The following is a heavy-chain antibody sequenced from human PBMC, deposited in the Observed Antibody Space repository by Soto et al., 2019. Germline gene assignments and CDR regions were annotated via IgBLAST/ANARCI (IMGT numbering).Heavy chain of an antibody. V-gene: IGHV1-69*13. D-gene: IGHD5-18*01. CDR2: IIPIFGTA. CDR1: GGSFSSYA. CDR3: ARARIQLWSRQPPVFYY. Sequence: GASVKVSCEACGGSFSSYAISWVRQAPGQGLEWMGGIIPIFGTANYAQKFQGRVTITADESTSTAYMELSSLRSEDTAVYYCARARIQLWSRQPPVFYYWGQGTLVTVSS. J-gene: IGHJ4*02.